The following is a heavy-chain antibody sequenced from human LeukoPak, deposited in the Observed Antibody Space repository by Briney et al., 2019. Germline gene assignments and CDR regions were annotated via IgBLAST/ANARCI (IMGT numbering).Heavy chain of an antibody. D-gene: IGHD3-10*01. V-gene: IGHV4-59*01. CDR3: ARAAMVRGVTGWIDP. J-gene: IGHJ5*02. CDR2: IYYSGST. CDR1: GGSISSYY. Sequence: KPSETLSLTCTVSGGSISSYYWSWIRQPPGKGLEWIGYIYYSGSTNYNPSLKSRVTISVDTSKNQFSLKLSSVTAADTAVYYCARAAMVRGVTGWIDPWGQGTLVTVSS.